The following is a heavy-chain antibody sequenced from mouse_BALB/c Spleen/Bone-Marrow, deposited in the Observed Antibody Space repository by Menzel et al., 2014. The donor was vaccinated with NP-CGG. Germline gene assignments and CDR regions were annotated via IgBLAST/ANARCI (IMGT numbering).Heavy chain of an antibody. CDR3: ARYGSSYYFDY. CDR1: GYTFTSYY. J-gene: IGHJ2*01. D-gene: IGHD1-1*01. Sequence: VQGVESGPELVKPGASVGISCKASGYTFTSYYIHWVKQRPGQGLEWIGWIYPGNVNTKYNEKFKGKATLTADKSSSTAYMQLSSLTSEDSAVYFCARYGSSYYFDYWGQGTTLTVSS. V-gene: IGHV1S56*01. CDR2: IYPGNVNT.